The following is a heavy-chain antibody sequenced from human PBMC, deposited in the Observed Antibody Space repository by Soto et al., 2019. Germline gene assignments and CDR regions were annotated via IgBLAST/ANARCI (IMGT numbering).Heavy chain of an antibody. CDR2: IMPIFGTA. V-gene: IGHV1-69*13. D-gene: IGHD6-19*01. Sequence: ASVKVSCKASGGTFTNSAISWVRQAPGQGLEWMGGIMPIFGTANYAQKFQGRVTITADESTSTAYMELSSLRSEDTAVYYCARDGPGIAVAGTVYYYYGKDVWGQGTTVTVSS. CDR1: GGTFTNSA. CDR3: ARDGPGIAVAGTVYYYYGKDV. J-gene: IGHJ6*02.